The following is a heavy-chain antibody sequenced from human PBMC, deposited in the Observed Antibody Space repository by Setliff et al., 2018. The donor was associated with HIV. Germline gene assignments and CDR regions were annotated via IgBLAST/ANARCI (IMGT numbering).Heavy chain of an antibody. Sequence: PSETLSLTCTVSGGSINSSSYYWGWIRQPPGKGLEWIGSIYYSGSTYYNPSLKSRVTISVDTSKNQFSLKLSSVTAADTAVYYCATAELYYFDPWGQGTLVTVSS. V-gene: IGHV4-39*01. CDR1: GGSINSSSYY. D-gene: IGHD1-7*01. CDR2: IYYSGST. CDR3: ATAELYYFDP. J-gene: IGHJ4*02.